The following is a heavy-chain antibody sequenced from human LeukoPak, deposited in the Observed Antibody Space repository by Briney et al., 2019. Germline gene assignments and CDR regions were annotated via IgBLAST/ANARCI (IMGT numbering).Heavy chain of an antibody. D-gene: IGHD2-2*02. Sequence: ASVKVSCKASGYTFTSYYMHWVRQAPGQGLEWMGIINPSGGSTSYAQKFQGRVTITADESTSTAYMELSSLRSEDTAVYYCARGCSSTSCYRANWFDPWGQGTLVTVSS. CDR3: ARGCSSTSCYRANWFDP. CDR1: GYTFTSYY. V-gene: IGHV1-46*01. CDR2: INPSGGST. J-gene: IGHJ5*02.